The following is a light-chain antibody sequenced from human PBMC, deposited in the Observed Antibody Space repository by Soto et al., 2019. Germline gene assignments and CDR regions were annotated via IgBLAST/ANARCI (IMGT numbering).Light chain of an antibody. CDR3: AAWDDSLNGVV. Sequence: QSVLTQPPSLSGVPGQRVTIFCTGNNSNIGLDYDVHWYQQLPGKAPRLLIYKNTNRPSGVPDRFSGSKSGTSASLAISGLQSEDEADYYCAAWDDSLNGVVFGGGTKVTVL. CDR1: NSNIGLDYD. V-gene: IGLV1-40*01. CDR2: KNT. J-gene: IGLJ2*01.